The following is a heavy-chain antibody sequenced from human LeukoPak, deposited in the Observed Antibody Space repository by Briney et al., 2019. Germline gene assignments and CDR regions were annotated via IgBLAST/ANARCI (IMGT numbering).Heavy chain of an antibody. J-gene: IGHJ4*02. CDR2: INTNTGNP. D-gene: IGHD6-13*01. Sequence: ASVKVSCKASGYTFTSYAMNWVRQAPGRGLEWMGWINTNTGNPTYAQGFTGRFVFSLDTSVSTAYLQISSLKAEDTAVYYCATSLLGYSSSWTPFDYWGQGTLVTVSS. V-gene: IGHV7-4-1*02. CDR3: ATSLLGYSSSWTPFDY. CDR1: GYTFTSYA.